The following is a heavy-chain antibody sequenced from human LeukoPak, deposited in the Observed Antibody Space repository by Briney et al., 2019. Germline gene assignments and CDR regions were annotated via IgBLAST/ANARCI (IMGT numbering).Heavy chain of an antibody. CDR2: ISSSSSYI. Sequence: GGSLRLSCAASGFTFSSYSMTWVRQAPGKGLEWVSSISSSSSYIYYADSVKGRFTISRDNAKNSLYLQMNSLRAEDTAVYYCARGGMIGLLLHYFDYWGQGTLVTVSS. CDR3: ARGGMIGLLLHYFDY. V-gene: IGHV3-21*01. J-gene: IGHJ4*02. CDR1: GFTFSSYS. D-gene: IGHD3-22*01.